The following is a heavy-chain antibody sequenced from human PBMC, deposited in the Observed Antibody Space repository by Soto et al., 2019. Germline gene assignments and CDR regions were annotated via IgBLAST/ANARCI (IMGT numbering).Heavy chain of an antibody. CDR1: GGCFSGYY. Sequence: PXASLSLTCAVCGGCFSGYYGSWIRQPPGKGLEWIGEINHSGSTNYNPSLNSRVTISVDTSKNQFSLKLSSVTAADTAVYYCARGHFLYYDFWSGYYIGYYYGMDVWAQRTTVTVSS. D-gene: IGHD3-3*01. J-gene: IGHJ6*02. CDR3: ARGHFLYYDFWSGYYIGYYYGMDV. CDR2: INHSGST. V-gene: IGHV4-34*01.